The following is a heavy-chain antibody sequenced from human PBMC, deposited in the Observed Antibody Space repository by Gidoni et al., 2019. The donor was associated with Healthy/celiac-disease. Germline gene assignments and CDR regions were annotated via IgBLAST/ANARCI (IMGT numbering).Heavy chain of an antibody. CDR3: ARERRSGLITRYPADIDY. D-gene: IGHD2-15*01. Sequence: QVQLQQWGAGLLKPSETLSLTCAVYGGSFSGYYWSWIRQPPGKGLEWIGEINHSGSTNYNPSLKSRVTISVDTSKNQFSLKLSSVTAADTAVYYCARERRSGLITRYPADIDYWGQGTLVTVSS. CDR2: INHSGST. V-gene: IGHV4-34*01. J-gene: IGHJ4*02. CDR1: GGSFSGYY.